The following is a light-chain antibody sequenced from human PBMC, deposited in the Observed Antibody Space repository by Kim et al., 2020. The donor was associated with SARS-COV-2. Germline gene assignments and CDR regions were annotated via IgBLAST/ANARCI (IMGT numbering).Light chain of an antibody. V-gene: IGKV1-39*01. CDR3: QQSYTTPPT. J-gene: IGKJ1*01. Sequence: ASVGDRVTITCRASQSISSYLNWYQQKPGKAPKLLISAASNLQSGVPSGFSGSGSRTDFTLTISSLQPGDFATYYCQQSYTTPPTFGQGTKVEIK. CDR1: QSISSY. CDR2: AAS.